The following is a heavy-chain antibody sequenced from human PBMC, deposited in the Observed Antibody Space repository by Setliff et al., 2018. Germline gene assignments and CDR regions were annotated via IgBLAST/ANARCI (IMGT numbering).Heavy chain of an antibody. CDR2: IYYSGST. J-gene: IGHJ5*02. Sequence: LSLTCTVSGGSISSYYWSWIRQPPGKGLEWIGYIYYSGSTDYNPSLKSRVTISVDTSKNQFSLKLSSVTAADTAVYYCARATRDSDGWYYEYRWFDPWGQGTLVTVSS. CDR1: GGSISSYY. CDR3: ARATRDSDGWYYEYRWFDP. D-gene: IGHD6-19*01. V-gene: IGHV4-59*08.